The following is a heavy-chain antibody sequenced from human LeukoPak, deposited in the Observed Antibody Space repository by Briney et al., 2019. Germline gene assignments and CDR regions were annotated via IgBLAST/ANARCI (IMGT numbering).Heavy chain of an antibody. J-gene: IGHJ4*02. CDR3: ARGSTDYYGSGVGDY. D-gene: IGHD3-10*01. V-gene: IGHV3-30-3*01. CDR2: ISYDGSNK. CDR1: GFTFGRNA. Sequence: PGGSLRLSCAASGFTFGRNALHWVRQAPGKGLEWVAVISYDGSNKYYADSVKGRFTISRDNSKNTLYLQMNSLRAGDTAVYYCARGSTDYYGSGVGDYWGQGTLVTVSS.